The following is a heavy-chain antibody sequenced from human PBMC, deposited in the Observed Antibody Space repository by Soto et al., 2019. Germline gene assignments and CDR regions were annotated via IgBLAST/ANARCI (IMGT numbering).Heavy chain of an antibody. J-gene: IGHJ4*02. CDR2: VSDSGGSI. V-gene: IGHV3-23*01. CDR1: GFTFSSYA. D-gene: IGHD1-26*01. CDR3: ARTIVGGVVHAFDF. Sequence: EVQLLESGGGLVQPGGSLRLSCAASGFTFSSYAMNWVRQAPGQGLEWVSTVSDSGGSIYYADSVQGRFTISRDNSKNTLFLHMNSLGAEDTAIYYCARTIVGGVVHAFDFWGQGTLVTVSS.